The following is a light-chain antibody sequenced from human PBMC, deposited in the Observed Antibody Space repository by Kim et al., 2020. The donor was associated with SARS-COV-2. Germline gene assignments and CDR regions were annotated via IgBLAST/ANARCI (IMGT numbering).Light chain of an antibody. CDR1: QSVSSY. V-gene: IGKV3-11*01. J-gene: IGKJ4*01. Sequence: EIVLTQSPATLSLSPGERATLSCRASQSVSSYLAWYQQKPGQTPRLLIYDASNRATGIPARFSGSGSGTDFTLTISSLEPEDFAVYFCQQRSNWPLTFGGGTKLEL. CDR3: QQRSNWPLT. CDR2: DAS.